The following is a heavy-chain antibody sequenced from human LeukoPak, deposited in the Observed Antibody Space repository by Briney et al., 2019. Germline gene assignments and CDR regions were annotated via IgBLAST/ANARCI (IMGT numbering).Heavy chain of an antibody. Sequence: PSQTLSLTCTVSGGSIRSGSYYWSWIRQPAGKGLEWIGHIYTNGSTNYNPSLKSRVTISVDMSKNQFSLNLSSVTAADTAAYYCARDLGGSYSYFDYWGQGTLVTVSS. D-gene: IGHD1-26*01. V-gene: IGHV4-61*09. CDR1: GGSIRSGSYY. CDR3: ARDLGGSYSYFDY. J-gene: IGHJ4*02. CDR2: IYTNGST.